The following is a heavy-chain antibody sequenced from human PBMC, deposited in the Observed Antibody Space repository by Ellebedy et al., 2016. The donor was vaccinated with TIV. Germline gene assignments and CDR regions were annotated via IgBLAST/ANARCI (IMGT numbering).Heavy chain of an antibody. CDR2: INQRGNT. CDR1: GGSFSSFH. V-gene: IGHV4-34*01. CDR3: ARVARYFDWLPHDAFDI. J-gene: IGHJ3*02. Sequence: MPSETLSLTCAVYGGSFSSFHWSWIRQPPGKGLEWIGEINQRGNTNYHPSLESRVTISVDTSKNQFSLSLSSVTAADTAVYYCARVARYFDWLPHDAFDIWGQGTMVTVSS. D-gene: IGHD3-9*01.